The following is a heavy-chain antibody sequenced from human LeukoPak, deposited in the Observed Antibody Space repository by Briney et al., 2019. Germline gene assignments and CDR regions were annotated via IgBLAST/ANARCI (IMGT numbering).Heavy chain of an antibody. CDR1: GFTFSSYE. CDR2: ISSSGSTI. J-gene: IGHJ6*04. D-gene: IGHD3-10*02. V-gene: IGHV3-48*03. Sequence: GGSLRLSCAASGFTFSSYEMNWVRQAPGKGLEWVSYISSSGSTIYYPDSVKGRFTISRDNAKNSLYLQMNSLRAEDAAVYYCAELGITMIGGVWGKGTTVTISS. CDR3: AELGITMIGGV.